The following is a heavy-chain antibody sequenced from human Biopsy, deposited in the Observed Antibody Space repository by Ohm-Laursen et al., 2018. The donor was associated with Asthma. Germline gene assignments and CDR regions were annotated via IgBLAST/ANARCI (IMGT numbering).Heavy chain of an antibody. CDR3: ARTYYDFLTGQVKDVFGV. V-gene: IGHV1-3*04. CDR2: VNTGNGDT. D-gene: IGHD3-9*01. CDR1: GYNFISFA. Sequence: ASVKVSCKASGYNFISFAIHWVRQAPGQRLEWMGWVNTGNGDTKYSQKFQGRVTITRDTSASTTYMGLRGLRSEDTATYYCARTYYDFLTGQVKDVFGVWGQGTMVTVSS. J-gene: IGHJ3*01.